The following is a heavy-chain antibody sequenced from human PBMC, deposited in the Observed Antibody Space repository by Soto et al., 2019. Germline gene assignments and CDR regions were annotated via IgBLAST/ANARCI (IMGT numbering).Heavy chain of an antibody. D-gene: IGHD2-2*01. J-gene: IGHJ6*02. CDR1: EDTFSTYT. V-gene: IGHV1-69*13. CDR3: AREGLVLVPTTVNSDYYYYAMDV. Sequence: SFQVSCKASEDTFSTYTITWIRQAPGQGLERIAGIIPRSATSNYAQKFQGRVTITADESTNTAYMELSSLRSEDTAVYYCAREGLVLVPTTVNSDYYYYAMDVWGQGTTVTV. CDR2: IIPRSATS.